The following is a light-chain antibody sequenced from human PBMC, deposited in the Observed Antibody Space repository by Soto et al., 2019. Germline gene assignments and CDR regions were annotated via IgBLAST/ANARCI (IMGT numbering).Light chain of an antibody. J-gene: IGLJ3*02. CDR3: AAWDDSLNGVL. V-gene: IGLV1-44*01. CDR2: SNN. CDR1: RSNIGSNT. Sequence: QSVLTQPPSASGTPGQRVSISCSGSRSNIGSNTVNWYQHLPGTAPRLLIYSNNQRPSGVPDRFSASKSGASASLAIIGLQYEDEADYYCAAWDDSLNGVLFGGGTKLTVL.